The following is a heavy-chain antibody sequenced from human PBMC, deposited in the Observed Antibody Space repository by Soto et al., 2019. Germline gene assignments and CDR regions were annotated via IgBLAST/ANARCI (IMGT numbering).Heavy chain of an antibody. CDR3: AKDIGQWVAVAGRGPY. Sequence: QVQLVESGGGVVQPGRSLRLSCAASGFTFSSYGMHWDRQAPGKGLEWVAIISYDGSNKYYADSVKGRFTISRDNSKNTRYLQMNSRRAEDTALYYWAKDIGQWVAVAGRGPYWGQGTLVTVSS. D-gene: IGHD6-19*01. CDR1: GFTFSSYG. V-gene: IGHV3-30*18. CDR2: ISYDGSNK. J-gene: IGHJ4*02.